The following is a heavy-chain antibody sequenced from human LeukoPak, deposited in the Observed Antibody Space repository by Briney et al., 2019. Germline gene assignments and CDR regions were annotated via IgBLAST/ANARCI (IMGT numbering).Heavy chain of an antibody. CDR2: INHSGST. J-gene: IGHJ4*02. Sequence: SETLSLTCAVYGGSFSGYYWSWIRQPPRKGLEGIGEINHSGSTNYNPSLKSRVTISVDTSKNQFSLKLSSVTAADTAVYYCARGTSGLGIFGVAWCDYWGQGTLVTVSS. D-gene: IGHD3-3*01. CDR3: ARGTSGLGIFGVAWCDY. V-gene: IGHV4-34*01. CDR1: GGSFSGYY.